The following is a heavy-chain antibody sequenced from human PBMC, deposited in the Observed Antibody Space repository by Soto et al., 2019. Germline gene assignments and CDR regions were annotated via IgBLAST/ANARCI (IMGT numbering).Heavy chain of an antibody. V-gene: IGHV4-59*08. D-gene: IGHD6-13*01. CDR3: ARHRRPSSSWSFDY. CDR2: IYYSGST. CDR1: GGSISSYY. Sequence: SETLSLTCTVSGGSISSYYWSWIRQPPGKGLEWIGYIYYSGSTNYNPSLKSRVTISVDTSKNQFSLKLSSVTAADTVVYYCARHRRPSSSWSFDYWGQGTLVTVLL. J-gene: IGHJ4*02.